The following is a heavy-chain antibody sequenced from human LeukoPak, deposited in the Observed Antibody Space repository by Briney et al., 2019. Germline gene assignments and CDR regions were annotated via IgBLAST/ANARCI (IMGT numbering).Heavy chain of an antibody. CDR2: ISSSGSTI. J-gene: IGHJ4*02. D-gene: IGHD1-1*01. CDR3: ARANPTTIDY. Sequence: PGGSLRLSCAASGFTFSSYEMNWVRQAPGRGLEWVSYISSSGSTIYYADSVKGRFTISRDKAKNSLYLQMNSLRAEDTAVYYCARANPTTIDYWGQGTLVTVSS. CDR1: GFTFSSYE. V-gene: IGHV3-48*03.